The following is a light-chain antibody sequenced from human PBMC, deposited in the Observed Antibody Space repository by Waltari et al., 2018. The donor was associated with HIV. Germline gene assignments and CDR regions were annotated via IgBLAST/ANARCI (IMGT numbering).Light chain of an antibody. Sequence: QSALTQPRPVSGSPGQSVTLPCTGTSSDGCASTYVSWYRQNPGQVPNLMIYDVSKRPSGVPDRFSGSRSGNTASLTISGLQAEDEADYFCCSYAGNYSYVFGSGSRVTVL. V-gene: IGLV2-11*01. CDR2: DVS. CDR3: CSYAGNYSYV. J-gene: IGLJ1*01. CDR1: SSDGCASTY.